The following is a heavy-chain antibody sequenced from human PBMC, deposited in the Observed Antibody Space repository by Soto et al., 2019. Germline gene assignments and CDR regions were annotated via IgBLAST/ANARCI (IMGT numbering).Heavy chain of an antibody. J-gene: IGHJ4*02. Sequence: EVQLLETGGGSVHVGGSLRLSCAVSGFNVRNYEMNWVRQVPGKGLEWISKISGSNNNIYYADSVQGRFTISRDNANNVLFLQMNSLRAEDTATYHCATEELCGADCYFFKHWGQGTLVTVSS. CDR1: GFNVRNYE. D-gene: IGHD2-21*02. V-gene: IGHV3-48*03. CDR3: ATEELCGADCYFFKH. CDR2: ISGSNNNI.